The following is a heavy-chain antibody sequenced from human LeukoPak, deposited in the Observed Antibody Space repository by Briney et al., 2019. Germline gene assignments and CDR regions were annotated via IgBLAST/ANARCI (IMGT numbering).Heavy chain of an antibody. CDR3: ARAGPQQLVRGHRGQGFDY. V-gene: IGHV4-59*11. Sequence: SETLSLTCTVSGGSISSHYWSWIRQPPGKGLEWIGYIYYSGSTNYNPSLKSRVTISVDTSKNQFSLKLSSVTAADTAVYYCARAGPQQLVRGHRGQGFDYWGQGTLVTVSS. D-gene: IGHD6-13*01. CDR1: GGSISSHY. CDR2: IYYSGST. J-gene: IGHJ4*02.